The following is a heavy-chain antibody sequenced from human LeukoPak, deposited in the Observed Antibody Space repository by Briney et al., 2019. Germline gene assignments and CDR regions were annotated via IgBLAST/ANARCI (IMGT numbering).Heavy chain of an antibody. J-gene: IGHJ4*02. D-gene: IGHD5-24*01. CDR2: ISVDGTTT. Sequence: GGSLRLSCAASGFTFDDYAMHWVRQAPGKGLERVSLISVDGTTTYYGDSVKGRFTISRDNSKNSLYLQMNSLRTEDTALYYCAKAIEPVMATMAFDYWGQGTLVTVSS. CDR3: AKAIEPVMATMAFDY. CDR1: GFTFDDYA. V-gene: IGHV3-43*02.